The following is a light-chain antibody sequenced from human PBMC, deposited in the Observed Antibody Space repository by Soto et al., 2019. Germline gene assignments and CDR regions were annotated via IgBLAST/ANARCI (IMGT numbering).Light chain of an antibody. Sequence: DIQMTQSPSSLSASVGDRVTITCRASQSISSYLNWYQQKPGKAPKLLLYASSSLQSGVPSRFSGRGPGTDFTPTISSLQPEDFATYYTQQSYSTPYTFGHGTKLEIK. V-gene: IGKV1-39*01. CDR1: QSISSY. CDR3: QQSYSTPYT. J-gene: IGKJ2*01. CDR2: ASS.